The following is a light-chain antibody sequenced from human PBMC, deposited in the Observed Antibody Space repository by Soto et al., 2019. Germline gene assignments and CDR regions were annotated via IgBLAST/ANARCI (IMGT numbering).Light chain of an antibody. CDR3: SSYAGSNFVV. CDR1: SSDVGGYNY. J-gene: IGLJ2*01. Sequence: QSALTQPPSASGSPGQSVTISCTGTSSDVGGYNYVSWYQQHPGKAPKLMIYEVTKRPSGVPDRFSGSKSDNTASLTVSGLQAEDEADYYCSSYAGSNFVVFGGGTKHTVL. CDR2: EVT. V-gene: IGLV2-8*01.